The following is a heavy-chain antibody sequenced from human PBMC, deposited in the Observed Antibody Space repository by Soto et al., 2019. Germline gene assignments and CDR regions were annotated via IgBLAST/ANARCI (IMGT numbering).Heavy chain of an antibody. CDR2: ISGSGGST. CDR3: AKSVLVVVLRSDYFDY. CDR1: GFTFSSYA. J-gene: IGHJ4*02. V-gene: IGHV3-23*01. D-gene: IGHD3-22*01. Sequence: GGSLRLSCAASGFTFSSYAMSWVRQAPGKGLEWVSAISGSGGSTYYADSVKGRFTISRDNSKNTLYLQMNSLRAEDTAVYYCAKSVLVVVLRSDYFDYWGQGPLVTVSS.